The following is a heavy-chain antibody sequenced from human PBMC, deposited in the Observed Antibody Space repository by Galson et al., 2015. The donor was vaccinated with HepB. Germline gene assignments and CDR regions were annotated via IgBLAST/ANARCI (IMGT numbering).Heavy chain of an antibody. Sequence: SLRLSCAASGFTFSSYGMHWVRQAPGKGLEWVAVIWYDGSNKYYADSVKGRFTISRDNSKNTLYLQMNSLRAEDTAVYYCAAYYYGSGSYGPKDYWGQGTLVTVSS. D-gene: IGHD3-10*01. J-gene: IGHJ4*02. V-gene: IGHV3-33*08. CDR1: GFTFSSYG. CDR3: AAYYYGSGSYGPKDY. CDR2: IWYDGSNK.